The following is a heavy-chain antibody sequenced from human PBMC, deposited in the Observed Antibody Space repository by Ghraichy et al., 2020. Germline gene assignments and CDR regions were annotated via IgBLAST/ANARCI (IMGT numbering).Heavy chain of an antibody. CDR1: GYTFSSYD. CDR2: MNPNSGNT. V-gene: IGHV1-8*01. CDR3: ARGPRGDSYGDY. J-gene: IGHJ4*02. Sequence: SVKVSCKASGYTFSSYDITWVRQATGQGLEWMGWMNPNSGNTGYAQNFQGRVTMTRTTSISTAYMELSSLRSEDTAVYYCARGPRGDSYGDYWGQGTLVTVSS. D-gene: IGHD5-18*01.